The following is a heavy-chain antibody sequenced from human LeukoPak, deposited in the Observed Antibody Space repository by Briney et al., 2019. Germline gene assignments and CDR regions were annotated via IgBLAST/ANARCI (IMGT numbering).Heavy chain of an antibody. CDR3: AREYSSEYYFDY. D-gene: IGHD5-12*01. Sequence: GGSLRLSCAASGFTFSDYYMSWIRQAPGKGLEWVSYISSSGSTIYYADSVKGRFTISRDNARNSLYLQMNSLRAEDTAVYYCAREYSSEYYFDYWGQGTLVTVSS. CDR2: ISSSGSTI. V-gene: IGHV3-11*01. J-gene: IGHJ4*02. CDR1: GFTFSDYY.